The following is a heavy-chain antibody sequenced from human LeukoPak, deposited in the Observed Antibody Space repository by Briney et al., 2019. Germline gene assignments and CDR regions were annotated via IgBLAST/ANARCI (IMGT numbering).Heavy chain of an antibody. V-gene: IGHV3-15*01. Sequence: GGSLRLSCAASGFTFSNAWMSWVRQASGKGLEWVGRIKSKTDGGTTDYAAPVKGRFTISRDDSKNTLYLQMNSLKTEDTAVYYCTTDDYSGYDYGFDYWGQGTLVTVSS. CDR2: IKSKTDGGTT. J-gene: IGHJ4*02. CDR3: TTDDYSGYDYGFDY. CDR1: GFTFSNAW. D-gene: IGHD5-12*01.